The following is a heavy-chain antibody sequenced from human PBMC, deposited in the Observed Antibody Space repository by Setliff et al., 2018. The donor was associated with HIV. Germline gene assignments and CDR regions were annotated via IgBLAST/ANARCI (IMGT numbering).Heavy chain of an antibody. CDR2: TRSKANGYIT. V-gene: IGHV3-72*01. Sequence: GGSLRLSCAVSGFTLSDYYMDWVRQAPGKGLEWVGRTRSKANGYITEYGASVQGRFTISRDNSKDSLSLQMNNLGTGDTAVYYCAKGGYGGSYYVAGYWGQGTLVTVSS. J-gene: IGHJ4*02. CDR3: AKGGYGGSYYVAGY. CDR1: GFTLSDYY. D-gene: IGHD1-26*01.